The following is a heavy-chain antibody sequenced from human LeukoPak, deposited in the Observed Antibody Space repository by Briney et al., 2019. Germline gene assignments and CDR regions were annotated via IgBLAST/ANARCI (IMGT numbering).Heavy chain of an antibody. Sequence: PGGSLRLSCAASGFTFSSYSMSWVRQAPGKGLEWVSGISGSGGSTYYADSVKGRFTISRDNSKNTLYLQMNSLRADDTAVYYCAKEAPDLSSGSYYFWGQGTLVTVSS. V-gene: IGHV3-23*01. CDR3: AKEAPDLSSGSYYF. D-gene: IGHD1-26*01. J-gene: IGHJ4*02. CDR1: GFTFSSYS. CDR2: ISGSGGST.